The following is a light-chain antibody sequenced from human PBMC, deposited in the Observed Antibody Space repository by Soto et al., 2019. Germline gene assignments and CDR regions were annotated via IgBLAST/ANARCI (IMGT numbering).Light chain of an antibody. CDR2: EVT. V-gene: IGLV2-8*01. CDR3: SSYAGSNTVA. J-gene: IGLJ2*01. Sequence: QSALTQPPSASGSPGQSVTISCSGTSSDVGGYNYVSWYQQHPGKAPKVMIYEVTRRPSGVPDRFSGSRSGNTASLIVSGLQAEDGADYYCSSYAGSNTVAFGGGTKVTVL. CDR1: SSDVGGYNY.